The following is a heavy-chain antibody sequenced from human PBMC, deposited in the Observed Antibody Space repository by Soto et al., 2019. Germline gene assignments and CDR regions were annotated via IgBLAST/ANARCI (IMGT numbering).Heavy chain of an antibody. CDR2: ISWNSGSI. CDR1: GFTFDDYA. Sequence: EVQLVESGGGLVQPGRSLRLSCAASGFTFDDYAMHWVRQAPGKGLEWVSGISWNSGSIGYADSGKGRFTNSRDNAKNSLYLQMNSLRAEDTALYYCAKGLSSSGWYTAFDIWGQGTMVTVSS. J-gene: IGHJ3*02. D-gene: IGHD6-19*01. CDR3: AKGLSSSGWYTAFDI. V-gene: IGHV3-9*01.